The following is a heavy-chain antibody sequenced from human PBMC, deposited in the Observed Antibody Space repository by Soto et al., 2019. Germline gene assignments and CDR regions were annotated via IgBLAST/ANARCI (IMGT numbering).Heavy chain of an antibody. CDR3: AKAARVMYYYYGMDV. J-gene: IGHJ6*02. Sequence: EVQLAESGGVVVQPGGSLRLSCAASGFTFDDYAMHWVRQAPGKGLEWVSLISWDGGSTYYADSVKGRFTISRDNSKNSLYLQMNSLRAEDTALYYCAKAARVMYYYYGMDVWGQGTTVTVSS. CDR2: ISWDGGST. CDR1: GFTFDDYA. D-gene: IGHD2-21*01. V-gene: IGHV3-43D*04.